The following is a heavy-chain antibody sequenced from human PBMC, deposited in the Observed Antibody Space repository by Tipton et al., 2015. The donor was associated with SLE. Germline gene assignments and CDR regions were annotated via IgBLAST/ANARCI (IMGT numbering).Heavy chain of an antibody. CDR2: MYYSGST. Sequence: GLVKPSETLSLTCTVSGDSMSSSSYYWGWIRQPPAKGLEWIGSMYYSGSTYYNPALKSRVTLSVDTSREQFSLKLSSVTAADTAVYYCARNHITMVRGVSPRESDLWGHWTKGT. CDR1: GDSMSSSSYY. V-gene: IGHV4-39*01. CDR3: ARNHITMVRGVSPRESDL. J-gene: IGHJ3*01. D-gene: IGHD3-10*01.